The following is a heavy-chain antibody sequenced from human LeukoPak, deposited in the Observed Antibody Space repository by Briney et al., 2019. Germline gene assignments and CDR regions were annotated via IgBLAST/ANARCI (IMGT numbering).Heavy chain of an antibody. CDR2: IRQDGSEK. Sequence: AGGSLRLSCASSGFTFSCYWMSCVRQAPGKALEWVANIRQDGSEKYYVGFVKGRFTIYRDNAKNSLYLQMNSLRAEDTAVYYCARAGLECDYWGQGTLVTVSS. V-gene: IGHV3-7*01. J-gene: IGHJ4*02. D-gene: IGHD3-3*01. CDR3: ARAGLECDY. CDR1: GFTFSCYW.